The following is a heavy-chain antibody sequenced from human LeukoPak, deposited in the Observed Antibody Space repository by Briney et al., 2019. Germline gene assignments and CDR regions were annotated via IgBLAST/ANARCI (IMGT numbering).Heavy chain of an antibody. D-gene: IGHD6-13*01. Sequence: GASVKVSCKASGYTFTGYYMHWVRQAPGQGLEWMGRINPNSGGTNYAQKFQGRVTMTRDTSISTAYMELSRLRSDDTAVYYCARVPTRQQLVRGNWFDPWGQGTLVTVSS. CDR3: ARVPTRQQLVRGNWFDP. V-gene: IGHV1-2*06. CDR2: INPNSGGT. CDR1: GYTFTGYY. J-gene: IGHJ5*02.